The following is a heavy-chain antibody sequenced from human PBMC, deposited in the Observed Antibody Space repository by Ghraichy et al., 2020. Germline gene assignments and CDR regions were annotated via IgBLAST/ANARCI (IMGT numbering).Heavy chain of an antibody. V-gene: IGHV3-53*01. D-gene: IGHD6-19*01. Sequence: GGSLRLSCAASGFTVSSNYMSWVRQAPGKGLEWVSVIYSGGSTYYADSVKGRFTISRDNSKNTLYLQMNSLRAEDTAVYYCARELAVAGLRPGSYGMDVWGQGTTVTVSS. CDR1: GFTVSSNY. CDR2: IYSGGST. J-gene: IGHJ6*02. CDR3: ARELAVAGLRPGSYGMDV.